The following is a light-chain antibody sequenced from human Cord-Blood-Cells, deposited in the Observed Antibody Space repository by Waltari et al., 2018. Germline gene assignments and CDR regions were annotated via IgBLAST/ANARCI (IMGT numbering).Light chain of an antibody. Sequence: EIVLTQSPGTLSLSPGARATLSCRASQSVSSSYLAWDQQKPGQAPRPLIYGAASRATVIPDRFSGSGSGTDFTLTISRLEPEDFAVYYCQQYGSSPDTFGQGTKLEI. CDR1: QSVSSSY. CDR2: GAA. J-gene: IGKJ2*01. V-gene: IGKV3-20*01. CDR3: QQYGSSPDT.